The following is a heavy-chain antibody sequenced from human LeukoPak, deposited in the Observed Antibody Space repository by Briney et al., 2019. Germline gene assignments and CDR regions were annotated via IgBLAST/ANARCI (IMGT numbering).Heavy chain of an antibody. CDR2: IKQDGSEK. J-gene: IGHJ5*02. CDR1: GFTFSSYW. V-gene: IGHV3-7*01. D-gene: IGHD6-13*01. Sequence: PGGSLRLSCAASGFTFSSYWMSWVRQAPGKGLEWVANIKQDGSEKYYVDSVKGRFTISRDNAKNSLYLQMNSLRAEDTAVYYCARGISSSWYAPLNNWFDPWGRGTLVTVSS. CDR3: ARGISSSWYAPLNNWFDP.